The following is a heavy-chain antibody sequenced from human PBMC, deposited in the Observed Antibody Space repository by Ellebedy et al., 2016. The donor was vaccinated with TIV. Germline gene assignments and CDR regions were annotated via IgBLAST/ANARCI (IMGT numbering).Heavy chain of an antibody. CDR2: IYYRGST. V-gene: IGHV4-4*02. CDR3: ARGIFGKYGAADAFDI. CDR1: GASISSSNW. D-gene: IGHD3-3*01. J-gene: IGHJ3*02. Sequence: MPSETLSLTCAVSGASISSSNWWSWVRQPPGKGLEWIGYIYYRGSTNYNPSLKSRVTISVDTSKDQFSLKLSSVTAADTAVYYCARGIFGKYGAADAFDIWGQGIMVTVSS.